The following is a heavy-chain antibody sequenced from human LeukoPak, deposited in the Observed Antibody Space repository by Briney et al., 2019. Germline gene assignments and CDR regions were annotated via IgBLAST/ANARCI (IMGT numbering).Heavy chain of an antibody. V-gene: IGHV3-30-3*01. J-gene: IGHJ6*03. D-gene: IGHD2-2*01. CDR3: ARDPGYQQLFLYYYMDV. CDR2: ISYDGSHK. Sequence: PGGSLRLSCAASRFTFSAYAMHWIRQAPGKGLEWVAVISYDGSHKYYADSVKGRFTISRDNSKNTLYLQMNSLRGEETAMYYCARDPGYQQLFLYYYMDVWGKGTTVTVSS. CDR1: RFTFSAYA.